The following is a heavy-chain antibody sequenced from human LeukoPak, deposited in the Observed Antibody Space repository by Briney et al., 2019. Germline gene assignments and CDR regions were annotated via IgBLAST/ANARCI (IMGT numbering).Heavy chain of an antibody. V-gene: IGHV3-74*01. CDR1: GFTFDTYW. J-gene: IGHJ4*02. D-gene: IGHD3-10*01. CDR2: IHRDGNNI. Sequence: GGSLRLSCVASGFTFDTYWMHWVRQAPGKGLVWVSRIHRDGNNINYADFVQGRFTVSRDNAKNTLYLQMHSLRVEDTAMYYCARASPPLLWFGEVAEPHFDYWGQGTLVTVSS. CDR3: ARASPPLLWFGEVAEPHFDY.